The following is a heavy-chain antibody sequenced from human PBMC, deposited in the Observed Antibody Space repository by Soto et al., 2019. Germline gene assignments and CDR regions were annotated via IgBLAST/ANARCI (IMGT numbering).Heavy chain of an antibody. CDR3: ARTYYDSSGYYYFDY. Sequence: SVKVSCKASGGTFSSYAISWVRQAPGQGLEWMGGIIPIFGTANYAQKFQGRVTITADESTSTAYMELSSLRSEDTAVYYCARTYYDSSGYYYFDYWGQGTLVTVSS. V-gene: IGHV1-69*13. J-gene: IGHJ4*02. D-gene: IGHD3-22*01. CDR1: GGTFSSYA. CDR2: IIPIFGTA.